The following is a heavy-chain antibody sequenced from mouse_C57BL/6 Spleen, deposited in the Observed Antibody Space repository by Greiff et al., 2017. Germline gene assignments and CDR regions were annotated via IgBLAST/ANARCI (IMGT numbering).Heavy chain of an antibody. CDR1: GYTFTDYY. V-gene: IGHV1-76*01. J-gene: IGHJ4*01. CDR2: IYPGSGNP. CDR3: SREMAYYSNYDYAMDY. D-gene: IGHD2-5*01. Sequence: QVQLKESGAELVRPGASVKLSCKASGYTFTDYYIHWVKQRPGQGLEWIARIYPGSGNPYYNEKFKGKATLTAEKSSSTAYMQLSSLTSEDSAVYFCSREMAYYSNYDYAMDYWGQGTSVTVSS.